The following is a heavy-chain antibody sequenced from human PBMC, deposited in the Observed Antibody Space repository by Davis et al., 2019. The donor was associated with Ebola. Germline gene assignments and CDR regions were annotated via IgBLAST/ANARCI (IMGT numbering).Heavy chain of an antibody. D-gene: IGHD6-19*01. CDR1: GGTFSTST. CDR2: IIPIFGTA. Sequence: SVKVSCKASGGTFSTSTITWVRQAPGQGLELMGGIIPIFGTATYAQKFQGRVTISADQSTSTAYMEVSSLRSEDTAVYYCARPASSGWFYFEYWGQGTLVTVPS. J-gene: IGHJ4*02. CDR3: ARPASSGWFYFEY. V-gene: IGHV1-69*13.